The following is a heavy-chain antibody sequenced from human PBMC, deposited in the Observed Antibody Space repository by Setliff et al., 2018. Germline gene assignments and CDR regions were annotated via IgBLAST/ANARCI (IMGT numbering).Heavy chain of an antibody. CDR2: INHSGST. V-gene: IGHV4-34*01. Sequence: ETLSLTCAVYGGSFSGYYWSWIRQPPGKGLEWIGEINHSGSTNYNPSLKSRVTISVDTSKNQFSLKLSSVTAADTAVYYCARDGDSSGWYAGGEFDYWGQGTLVTVSS. J-gene: IGHJ4*02. CDR1: GGSFSGYY. D-gene: IGHD6-19*01. CDR3: ARDGDSSGWYAGGEFDY.